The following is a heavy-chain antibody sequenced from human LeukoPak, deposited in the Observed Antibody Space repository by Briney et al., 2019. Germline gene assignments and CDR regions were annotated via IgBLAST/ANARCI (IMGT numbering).Heavy chain of an antibody. J-gene: IGHJ4*02. Sequence: PGGSLRLSCAASGFSFSENDMHWVRQAPGKGLEWVAVIWFDGKNKYYADSVKGRFTISRDNSGNTLFLEMNSLGVDDSAVYYCAKDRAVAGSDARYYFENWGQGTLVTVS. CDR3: AKDRAVAGSDARYYFEN. V-gene: IGHV3-33*06. CDR2: IWFDGKNK. CDR1: GFSFSEND. D-gene: IGHD6-19*01.